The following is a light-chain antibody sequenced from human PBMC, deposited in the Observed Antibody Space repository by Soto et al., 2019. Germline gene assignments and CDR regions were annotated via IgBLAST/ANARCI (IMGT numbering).Light chain of an antibody. CDR1: GSNIGTHA. J-gene: IGLJ2*01. Sequence: QSVLTQSPSESTTPGQRVTISCSGSGSNIGTHAVNWYQQVPGTAPTLLIFRNHQRPSGVPHRFSGSKSGTSASLAISGPQSEDEADYYCAAWDDSLRAVVFGGGTKLTVL. CDR2: RNH. CDR3: AAWDDSLRAVV. V-gene: IGLV1-44*01.